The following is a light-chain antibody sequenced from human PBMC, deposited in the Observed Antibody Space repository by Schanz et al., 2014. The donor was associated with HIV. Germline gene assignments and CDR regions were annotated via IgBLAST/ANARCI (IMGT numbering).Light chain of an antibody. CDR3: SSHAGSDKFGI. CDR2: EVS. CDR1: SSDVGSYNL. J-gene: IGLJ2*01. V-gene: IGLV2-14*02. Sequence: QSALTQPASVSGSPGQSITISCTGTSSDVGSYNLVSWDQQHPGKAPKLMIYEVSKRPSGVSNRFSGSKSGNTASLTVSGLQAEDEADYYCSSHAGSDKFGIFGGGTKLTVL.